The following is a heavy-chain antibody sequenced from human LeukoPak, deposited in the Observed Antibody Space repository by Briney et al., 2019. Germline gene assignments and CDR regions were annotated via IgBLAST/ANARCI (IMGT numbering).Heavy chain of an antibody. CDR2: IIPSFGST. CDR1: GDTFKKDA. D-gene: IGHD3-16*01. V-gene: IGHV1-69*13. CDR3: AREEQSLGGRPFDY. Sequence: WASVKVSCKASGDTFKKDAFNWVRQAPGRGLEWMGGIIPSFGSTNYDQKFQGRVTITADESTFTTYMELHSLKYEDTAIYYCAREEQSLGGRPFDYWGQGTLVTVSS. J-gene: IGHJ4*02.